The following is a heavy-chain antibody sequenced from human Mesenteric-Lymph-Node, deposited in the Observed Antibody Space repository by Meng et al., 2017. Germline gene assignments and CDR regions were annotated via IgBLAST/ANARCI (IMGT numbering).Heavy chain of an antibody. CDR3: AREGAVAGHGMDV. Sequence: QVQLVQSGSELKKPGASVTVSCNASGYTCSSRAMNWVRQAPGQGLEWMGWINTNSGNPMYAQGFTGRCVFSLDTSVSTAYLQISSLKAEDTAVYYCAREGAVAGHGMDVWGQGTTVTVSS. D-gene: IGHD6-19*01. CDR2: INTNSGNP. J-gene: IGHJ6*02. CDR1: GYTCSSRA. V-gene: IGHV7-4-1*02.